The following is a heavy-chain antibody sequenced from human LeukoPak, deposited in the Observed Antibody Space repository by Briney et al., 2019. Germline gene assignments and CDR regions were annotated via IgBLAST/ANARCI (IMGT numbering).Heavy chain of an antibody. D-gene: IGHD2-15*01. CDR2: TSDTGKST. Sequence: GGSLRLSCAASGFAFSSYAMSWVRQAPGQGPEWVSGTSDTGKSTYYADSVKGRFTISRDNPKNTLYLQMNSLRAEDTAVYYCARGDPIVVVVAAVRAFDIWGQGTMVTVSS. V-gene: IGHV3-23*01. J-gene: IGHJ3*02. CDR3: ARGDPIVVVVAAVRAFDI. CDR1: GFAFSSYA.